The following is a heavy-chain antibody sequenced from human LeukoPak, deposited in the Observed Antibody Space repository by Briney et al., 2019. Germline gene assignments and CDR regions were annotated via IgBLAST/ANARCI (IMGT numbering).Heavy chain of an antibody. CDR1: GYSFTSYW. V-gene: IGHV5-51*01. CDR3: ATSGYCSSTSCDAFDI. CDR2: IYPGDSDT. D-gene: IGHD2-2*01. Sequence: GESLKISCKGSGYSFTSYWIGWVRQMPGKGLEWIGIIYPGDSDTRYSPSFQGQVTISADKSISTAYLQWSSLKASDTAMYYCATSGYCSSTSCDAFDIWGQGTMVTVSS. J-gene: IGHJ3*02.